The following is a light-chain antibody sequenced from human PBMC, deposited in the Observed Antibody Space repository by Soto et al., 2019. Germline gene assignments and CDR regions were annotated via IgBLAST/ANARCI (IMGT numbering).Light chain of an antibody. V-gene: IGLV2-14*01. J-gene: IGLJ1*01. CDR3: SSYKSSSTLTSV. CDR2: DVN. Sequence: QSALTQPASVSGSPGQSITISCTGTSSYVGGYNLVSWYQQYPDKAPKLMIFDVNTRPSGVSNRFSGSKSGNTASLTISGLQAEDEADYYCSSYKSSSTLTSVFGTGTKLTVL. CDR1: SSYVGGYNL.